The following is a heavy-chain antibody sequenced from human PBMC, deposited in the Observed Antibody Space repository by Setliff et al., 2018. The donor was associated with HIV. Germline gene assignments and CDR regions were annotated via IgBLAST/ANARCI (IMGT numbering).Heavy chain of an antibody. V-gene: IGHV1-8*01. J-gene: IGHJ6*04. CDR1: APFTNVD. D-gene: IGHD3-10*01. Sequence: ALVKVSCKASAPFTNVDIHWLRRATGQGLEWMGWMNPNSGVSGYGQKFQGRVTMTRDTSISTAYMELSSLTSEDTAVYYCARGKGVGGVIITGGLDVWGKGTTVTVSS. CDR3: ARGKGVGGVIITGGLDV. CDR2: MNPNSGVS.